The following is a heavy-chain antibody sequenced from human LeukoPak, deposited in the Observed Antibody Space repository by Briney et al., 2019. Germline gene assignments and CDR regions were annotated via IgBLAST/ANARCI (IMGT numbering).Heavy chain of an antibody. CDR2: LSGSGGTT. V-gene: IGHV3-23*01. CDR1: GFAFGSYA. CDR3: AKDRNGGAAWFDP. Sequence: GGSLRLSCAASGFAFGSYAMRWVRQAPGKGPEWVSGLSGSGGTTYYADSVKGRFTISRDNSNNTLYLQMNSLRADDTAIYYCAKDRNGGAAWFDPWGQGTLATVSS. J-gene: IGHJ5*02. D-gene: IGHD3-16*01.